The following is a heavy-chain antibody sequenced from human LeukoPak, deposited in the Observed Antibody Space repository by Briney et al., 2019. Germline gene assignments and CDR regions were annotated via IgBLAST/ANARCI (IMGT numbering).Heavy chain of an antibody. CDR2: ISYDEGNK. J-gene: IGHJ3*02. Sequence: GGSLRLSCAASGFTFSSYTMHWVRQAPGKGLEWVAVISYDEGNKHYADSVKGRFTISRDNSRNTLYLQMNSLRAEDTAVYYCARDWGAGIWLQFQPGALDIWGQGTMVTVSS. D-gene: IGHD5-24*01. CDR3: ARDWGAGIWLQFQPGALDI. CDR1: GFTFSSYT. V-gene: IGHV3-30*04.